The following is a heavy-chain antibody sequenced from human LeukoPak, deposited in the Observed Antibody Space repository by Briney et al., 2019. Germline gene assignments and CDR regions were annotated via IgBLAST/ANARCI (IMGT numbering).Heavy chain of an antibody. J-gene: IGHJ6*03. CDR2: ISSSSSTI. Sequence: GGSLRLSCAASGFTFSSYSMNWVRQAPGKGLEWVSYISSSSSTIYYADSVKGRFTISRDNAKNSLYLQMNSLRAEDTAVYYCAKDGIAAAGKLGDYYYYYYMDVWGKGTTVTISS. V-gene: IGHV3-48*01. D-gene: IGHD6-13*01. CDR1: GFTFSSYS. CDR3: AKDGIAAAGKLGDYYYYYYMDV.